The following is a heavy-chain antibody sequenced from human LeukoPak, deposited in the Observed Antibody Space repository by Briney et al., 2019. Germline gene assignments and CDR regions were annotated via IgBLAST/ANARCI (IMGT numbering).Heavy chain of an antibody. Sequence: ASVKVSCKASGYTFTSYGISWVRQAPGQGLEWMGWISAYNGNTNYGQKLQGRVTMTTDTSTSTAYMELRSLRSDDTAVYYCARDPLRFGELFGNWFDPWGQGTLVTVSS. CDR2: ISAYNGNT. D-gene: IGHD3-10*01. J-gene: IGHJ5*02. CDR3: ARDPLRFGELFGNWFDP. V-gene: IGHV1-18*01. CDR1: GYTFTSYG.